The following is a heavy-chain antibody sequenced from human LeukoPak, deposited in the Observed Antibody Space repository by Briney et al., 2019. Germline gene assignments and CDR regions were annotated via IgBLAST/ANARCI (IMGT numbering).Heavy chain of an antibody. Sequence: SETLSLTCTVSGGSISSGGYYWSWIRQHPGKGLEWIGYIYYSGSTYYNPSLKSRVTISVDTSKNQFSLKLSSVTAADTAVYYCARHSPSTVTYFDYWGQGTLVTVSS. J-gene: IGHJ4*02. CDR2: IYYSGST. CDR1: GGSISSGGYY. V-gene: IGHV4-31*03. D-gene: IGHD4-17*01. CDR3: ARHSPSTVTYFDY.